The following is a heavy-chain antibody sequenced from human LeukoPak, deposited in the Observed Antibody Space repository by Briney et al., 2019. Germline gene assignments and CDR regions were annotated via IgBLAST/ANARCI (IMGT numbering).Heavy chain of an antibody. D-gene: IGHD2-15*01. V-gene: IGHV1-69*13. CDR2: IIPIFGTA. CDR1: GGTFSSYA. J-gene: IGHJ5*02. Sequence: SVKVSCKASGGTFSSYAISWVRQAPGQGLEWMGGIIPIFGTANYAQKFQGRVTITADESTSTAYMELSSLRSEDTAVYYCPRRCSGGSCYLNWFDPWGQGTLVTVSS. CDR3: PRRCSGGSCYLNWFDP.